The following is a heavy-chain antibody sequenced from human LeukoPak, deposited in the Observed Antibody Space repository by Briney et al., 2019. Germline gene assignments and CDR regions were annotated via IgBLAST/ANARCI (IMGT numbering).Heavy chain of an antibody. CDR1: GGSISSYY. V-gene: IGHV4-59*08. Sequence: PSDTLSLTCTVAGGSISSYYWSWIRQPPGKGLEWIGYIYYSGSTNYNPSLKSRVPISVDTSKNQFSLKLSSVTAADTDVYYCARQGRIAAAGTYNWFDPWGQGTLVTVSS. CDR3: ARQGRIAAAGTYNWFDP. CDR2: IYYSGST. J-gene: IGHJ5*02. D-gene: IGHD6-13*01.